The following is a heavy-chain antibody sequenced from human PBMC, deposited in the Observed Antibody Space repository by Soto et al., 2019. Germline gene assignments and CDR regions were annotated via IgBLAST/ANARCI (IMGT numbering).Heavy chain of an antibody. V-gene: IGHV1-8*01. CDR1: GYTFTSYD. CDR2: MNPNSGNT. Sequence: QVKLVQSGAEVKKPGASVKVSCKASGYTFTSYDINWVRQATGQGLEWMGWMNPNSGNTGYAQKFQGRVTMTRNTSISTAYMELSSLRSEDTAVYYCARGEYCSSTSCYEFDPWGQGTLVTVSS. J-gene: IGHJ5*02. D-gene: IGHD2-2*01. CDR3: ARGEYCSSTSCYEFDP.